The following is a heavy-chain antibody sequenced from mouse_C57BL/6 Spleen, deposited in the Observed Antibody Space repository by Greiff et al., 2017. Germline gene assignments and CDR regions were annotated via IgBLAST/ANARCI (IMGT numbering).Heavy chain of an antibody. V-gene: IGHV1-54*01. Sequence: VQLQESGAELVRPGTSVKVSCKASGYAFTNYLIEWVKQRPGQGLEWIGVINPGSGGTNYNEKFKGKATLTADKSSSTAYMQLSSLTSEDSAVYFCARRSFYYFDYWGQGTTLTVSS. CDR2: INPGSGGT. CDR3: ARRSFYYFDY. CDR1: GYAFTNYL. J-gene: IGHJ2*01.